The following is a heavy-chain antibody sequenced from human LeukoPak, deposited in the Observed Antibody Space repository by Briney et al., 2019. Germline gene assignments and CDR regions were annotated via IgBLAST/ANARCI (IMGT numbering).Heavy chain of an antibody. CDR1: GGSISSYY. CDR2: IYYSGST. J-gene: IGHJ4*02. D-gene: IGHD4-23*01. CDR3: GRVGAAHPSDYGGYYYFDY. V-gene: IGHV4-59*08. Sequence: SETLSLTCTVSGGSISSYYWSWIRQPPGKGLEWIGYIYYSGSTNYNPSLKSRVTISVDTSKNQFSLKLRSVTAADTAVYYCGRVGAAHPSDYGGYYYFDYWGQGNLSPSPQ.